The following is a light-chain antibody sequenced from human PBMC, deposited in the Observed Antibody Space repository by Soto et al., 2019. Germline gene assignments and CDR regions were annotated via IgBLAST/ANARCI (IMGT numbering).Light chain of an antibody. CDR1: QSVSSSY. Sequence: DIDFTQSPGTLSLSPGERATLSCRASQSVSSSYLAWYQQKPGQAPRLLIYGASSRATGIPDRFSGSGSGTDFTLTISRLEPEDFAVYYCQQYGSSPPITFGQGTRLEIK. V-gene: IGKV3-20*01. J-gene: IGKJ5*01. CDR2: GAS. CDR3: QQYGSSPPIT.